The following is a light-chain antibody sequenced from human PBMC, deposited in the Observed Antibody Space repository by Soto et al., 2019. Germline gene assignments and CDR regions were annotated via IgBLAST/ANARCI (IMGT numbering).Light chain of an antibody. CDR2: EVN. Sequence: QSALTQPPSASGSPGRSVTISCSGTRSDVGDYNSVSWYQQHPGKAPKLMIYEVNKRPPGVPDRFSGSKSGNAASLTVSGLQAEDEADYYCSSYAGSNNWVFGGGTKLTVL. J-gene: IGLJ3*02. CDR1: RSDVGDYNS. V-gene: IGLV2-8*01. CDR3: SSYAGSNNWV.